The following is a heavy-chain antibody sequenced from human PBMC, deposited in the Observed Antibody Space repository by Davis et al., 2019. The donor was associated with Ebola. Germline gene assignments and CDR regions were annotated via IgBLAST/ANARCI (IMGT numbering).Heavy chain of an antibody. V-gene: IGHV3-23*01. CDR3: TRHTPSSRADYGMDV. CDR1: GFTFSSYA. CDR2: ISGSGGST. D-gene: IGHD2-2*02. J-gene: IGHJ6*02. Sequence: GESLKISCAASGFTFSSYAMSWVRQAPGKGLEWVSAISGSGGSTYYADSVKGRFTISRDDSKNTAYLQMNSLKTEDTAVYYCTRHTPSSRADYGMDVWGQGTTVTVSS.